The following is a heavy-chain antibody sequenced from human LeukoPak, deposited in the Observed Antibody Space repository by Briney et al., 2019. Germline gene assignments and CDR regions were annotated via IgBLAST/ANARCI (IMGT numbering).Heavy chain of an antibody. CDR1: NGSVGSGGYS. D-gene: IGHD2-21*02. J-gene: IGHJ3*01. CDR3: ASSHCGGDCFSSVAFDF. CDR2: VYHSGAT. Sequence: RPSETLSLTCTVSNGSVGSGGYSWSWIRQPPGKGPEWIGYVYHSGATYYNPSLKSRISIPMDRSKNQFSLRLRSVTAADTAVYFCASSHCGGDCFSSVAFDFWGHGTMVTVSS. V-gene: IGHV4-30-2*01.